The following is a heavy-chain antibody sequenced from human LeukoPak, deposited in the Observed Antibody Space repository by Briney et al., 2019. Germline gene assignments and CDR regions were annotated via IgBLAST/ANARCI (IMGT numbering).Heavy chain of an antibody. CDR2: IYYSGST. CDR1: GGSISSYY. J-gene: IGHJ4*02. D-gene: IGHD3-10*01. V-gene: IGHV4-59*12. CDR3: AREGELWFGEARSFDY. Sequence: SETLSLTCTVSGGSISSYYWSWIRQPPGKGLEWIGYIYYSGSTNYNPSLKSRVTISVDTSKNQFSLKLSSVTAADTAVYYCAREGELWFGEARSFDYWGQGTLVTVSS.